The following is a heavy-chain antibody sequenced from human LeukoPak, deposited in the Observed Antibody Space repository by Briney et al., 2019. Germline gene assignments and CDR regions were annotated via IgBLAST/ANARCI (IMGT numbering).Heavy chain of an antibody. Sequence: SVKVSCKASGGTFSSYTISWVRQAPGQGLEWMGGIIPILGTANYAQKFQGRVTITADESTSTAYMGLSSLRSEDTAVYYCASSCRTTSCLGRTDYWGQGTLVTVSS. CDR2: IIPILGTA. D-gene: IGHD1-14*01. CDR1: GGTFSSYT. V-gene: IGHV1-69*16. CDR3: ASSCRTTSCLGRTDY. J-gene: IGHJ4*02.